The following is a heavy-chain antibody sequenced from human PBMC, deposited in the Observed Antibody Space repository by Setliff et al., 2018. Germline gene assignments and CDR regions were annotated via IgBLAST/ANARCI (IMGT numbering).Heavy chain of an antibody. J-gene: IGHJ4*02. CDR1: GYTFTNYA. CDR2: INTGNANT. CDR3: ARRPYDSSGYFNY. V-gene: IGHV1-3*04. D-gene: IGHD3-22*01. Sequence: ASVKVSCKASGYTFTNYAIHWVRQAPGQRPEWMGWINTGNANTKYSQKFQGRVTITRDASASTAYMELSSLRSEDTAVYYCARRPYDSSGYFNYWGQGTLGTV.